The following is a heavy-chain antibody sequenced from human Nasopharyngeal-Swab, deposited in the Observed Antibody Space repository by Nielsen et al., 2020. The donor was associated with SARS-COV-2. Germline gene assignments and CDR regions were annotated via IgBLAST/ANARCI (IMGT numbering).Heavy chain of an antibody. V-gene: IGHV1-58*02. CDR3: AAETSYPYDFWSGSYYYYGMDV. CDR2: IVVGSGNT. Sequence: SVKVSCKASGFTFTSSAMQWVRQARGQRLEWIGWIVVGSGNTNYAQKFQERVTITRDMSTRTAYMEPSSLRSEDTAVYYCAAETSYPYDFWSGSYYYYGMDVWGQGTTVTVSS. CDR1: GFTFTSSA. D-gene: IGHD3-3*01. J-gene: IGHJ6*02.